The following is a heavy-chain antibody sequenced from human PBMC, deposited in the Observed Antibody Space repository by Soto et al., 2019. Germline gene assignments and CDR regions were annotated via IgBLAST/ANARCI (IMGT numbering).Heavy chain of an antibody. D-gene: IGHD7-27*01. CDR1: GYIFTGYY. Sequence: XVKVSCKASGYIFTGYYIHWVRQAPGLGLEWMGWINPISGGTGYAQKFQGRVTMTRVTSITSAYSTAYMELTGLKSDDTAVYYCARTNSFRSFQAFDYWGHVKLVTVSS. CDR3: ARTNSFRSFQAFDY. J-gene: IGHJ4*01. V-gene: IGHV1-2*02. CDR2: INPISGGT.